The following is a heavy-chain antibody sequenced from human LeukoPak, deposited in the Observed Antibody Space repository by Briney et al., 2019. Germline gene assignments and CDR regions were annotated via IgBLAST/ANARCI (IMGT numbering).Heavy chain of an antibody. CDR2: IYSGGST. V-gene: IGHV3-53*01. CDR1: GFTVSSNY. J-gene: IGHJ5*02. Sequence: PGGSLRISCAASGFTVSSNYMSWVRQAPGKGLEWVSVIYSGGSTYYADSVKGRFTISRHNSKNTLYLQMNSLRAEDTAVYYCARDLGGSGSYFPLPWGQGTLVTVSS. D-gene: IGHD3-10*01. CDR3: ARDLGGSGSYFPLP.